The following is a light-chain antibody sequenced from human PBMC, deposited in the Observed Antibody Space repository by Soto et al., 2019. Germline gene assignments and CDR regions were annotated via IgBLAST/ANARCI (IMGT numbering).Light chain of an antibody. CDR3: NSFASSNSLI. V-gene: IGLV2-14*01. CDR2: EVX. Sequence: QSALTQPASVSGSLGQSITISCTGTSSDIGAYNYVSWYQQHPGKAPKLIIYEVXYRPSXVXNRFSASKSANTASLTISGXQXXXXXDYYCNSFASSNSLIFGGGTKLTVL. J-gene: IGLJ2*01. CDR1: SSDIGAYNY.